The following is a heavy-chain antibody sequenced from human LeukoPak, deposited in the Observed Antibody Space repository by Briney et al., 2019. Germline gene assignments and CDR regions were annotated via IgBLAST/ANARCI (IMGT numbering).Heavy chain of an antibody. Sequence: GYLRLHCAASGFTFSSHGRNRVAQGPGSGRVGLSHINARNDTIYYAYSVKGRFTIARYKAKNSLYLQSNSLRAQDTAVYYCARDSEWCSDYWGQGTLVTVSS. V-gene: IGHV3-48*01. CDR1: GFTFSSHG. CDR3: ARDSEWCSDY. J-gene: IGHJ4*02. D-gene: IGHD2-8*01. CDR2: INARNDTI.